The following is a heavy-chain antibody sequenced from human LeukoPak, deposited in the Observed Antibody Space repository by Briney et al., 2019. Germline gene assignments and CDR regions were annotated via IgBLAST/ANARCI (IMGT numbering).Heavy chain of an antibody. Sequence: GASVKVSCKASGGTFSSYAISWVRQAPGQGLEWMGGIIPIFGTANYAQKFQGRVTITADESTSTAYMELSSLRSEDTAVYYCARDGGYSXXXXXXXXXXDXWGXXTLVTVSS. V-gene: IGHV1-69*13. D-gene: IGHD5-18*01. CDR2: IIPIFGTA. CDR3: ARDGGYSXXXXXXXXXXDX. CDR1: GGTFSSYA. J-gene: IGHJ4*02.